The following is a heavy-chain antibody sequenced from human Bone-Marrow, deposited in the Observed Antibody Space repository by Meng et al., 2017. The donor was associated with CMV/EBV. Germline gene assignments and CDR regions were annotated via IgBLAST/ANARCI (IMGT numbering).Heavy chain of an antibody. CDR1: GFTVSSNY. J-gene: IGHJ5*02. D-gene: IGHD2-2*02. CDR3: ARSGKGVPAAIPWFDP. V-gene: IGHV3-53*01. Sequence: GEFLKISCAASGFTVSSNYMSWVRQAPGKGLEWVSVIYSGGSTYYADSVKGRSTISRDNSKNTLYLQMNSLRAEDTAVYYCARSGKGVPAAIPWFDPWGQGTLVTVS. CDR2: IYSGGST.